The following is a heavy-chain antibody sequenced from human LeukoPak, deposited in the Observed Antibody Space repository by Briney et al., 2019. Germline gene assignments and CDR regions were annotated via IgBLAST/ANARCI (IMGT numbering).Heavy chain of an antibody. CDR2: INSDGSTT. J-gene: IGHJ4*02. D-gene: IGHD3-22*01. Sequence: GGSLRLSCAASGFTFSSYWMHWVRQAPGKGLMWVSRINSDGSTTTYADFVQGRFTISRDNAKSTLYLQMNSLRAEDTAVYYCVRGGVGITGLDSWGQGTLVTVSS. CDR3: VRGGVGITGLDS. CDR1: GFTFSSYW. V-gene: IGHV3-74*01.